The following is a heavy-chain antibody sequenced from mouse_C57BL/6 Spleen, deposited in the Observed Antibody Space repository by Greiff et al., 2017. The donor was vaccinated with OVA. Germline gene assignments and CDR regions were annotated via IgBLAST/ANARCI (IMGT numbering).Heavy chain of an antibody. CDR2: ISYAGSN. V-gene: IGHV3-6*01. Sequence: EVKLEESGPGLVKPSQSLSLTCSVSGYSFTSGYYWYWIRPFPGNHLEWVGFISYAGSNNYNPSLNNRTSITRDTSKNQFFLKLNSVTTEDTATYYCWYFDGWGTGTTVTVSS. J-gene: IGHJ1*03. CDR1: GYSFTSGYY. CDR3: WYFDG.